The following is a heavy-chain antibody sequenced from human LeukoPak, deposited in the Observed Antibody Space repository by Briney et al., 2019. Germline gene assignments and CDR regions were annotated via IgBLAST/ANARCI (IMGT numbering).Heavy chain of an antibody. J-gene: IGHJ4*02. Sequence: PGGSLRLSCAASGFTFSSFAMHWVRQAPGKGLEYLSAIYSDGSRTYYADSVKGRFTISKDNSKNTLYFEMSGLRVEDTAVYYCVKSPGSGWPVWGQGTLLTVSS. V-gene: IGHV3-64D*06. CDR2: IYSDGSRT. D-gene: IGHD6-19*01. CDR3: VKSPGSGWPV. CDR1: GFTFSSFA.